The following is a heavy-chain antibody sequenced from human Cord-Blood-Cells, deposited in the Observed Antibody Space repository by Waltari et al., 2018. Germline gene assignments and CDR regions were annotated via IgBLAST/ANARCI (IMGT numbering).Heavy chain of an antibody. CDR2: INHSGST. Sequence: QVQLQQWGAGLLKPSETLSLTCAVYGGSFSGYYWSWIRQPPGKGLEWIGEINHSGSTNYNPSLKSRGTISVDTSKNQFSLKLSSVTAADTAVYYCARVPTGDPGDYWGQGTLVTVSS. V-gene: IGHV4-34*01. CDR3: ARVPTGDPGDY. CDR1: GGSFSGYY. J-gene: IGHJ4*02. D-gene: IGHD7-27*01.